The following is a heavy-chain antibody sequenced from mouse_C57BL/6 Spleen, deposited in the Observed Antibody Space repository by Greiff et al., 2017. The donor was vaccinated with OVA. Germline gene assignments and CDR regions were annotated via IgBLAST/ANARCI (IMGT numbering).Heavy chain of an antibody. Sequence: QVQLQQPGAELVKPGASVKLSCKASGYTFTSYWMQWVKQRPGQGLEWIGEIDPSDSYTNYNQKFKGKATLTVDTYSSTAYMQLSSLTSEDSAVYYCARDYYGNYYYAMDYWGQGTSVTVSS. V-gene: IGHV1-50*01. D-gene: IGHD2-1*01. CDR1: GYTFTSYW. CDR2: IDPSDSYT. CDR3: ARDYYGNYYYAMDY. J-gene: IGHJ4*01.